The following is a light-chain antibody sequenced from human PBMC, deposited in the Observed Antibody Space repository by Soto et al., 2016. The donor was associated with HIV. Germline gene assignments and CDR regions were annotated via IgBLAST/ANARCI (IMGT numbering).Light chain of an antibody. CDR2: ENN. V-gene: IGLV3-1*01. CDR3: QAWDSSAAV. Sequence: SYELTQPPSVSVSPGQTASITCSGDRLGNKYVYWYQQRPGQSPGIVMFENNKRPSGIPERFSGSNSGNTATLTISGTQAMDEADYYCQAWDSSAAVFGTGTKVTV. J-gene: IGLJ1*01. CDR1: RLGNKY.